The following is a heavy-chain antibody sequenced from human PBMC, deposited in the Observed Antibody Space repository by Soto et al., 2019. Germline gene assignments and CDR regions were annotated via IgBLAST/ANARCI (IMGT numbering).Heavy chain of an antibody. Sequence: PGGSLRLSCAGSGFTFISYGMHWVLQAPGKGLEWVSAISGSDGSTYYADSVKGRFTISRDNAKNSLYLQMNSLRAEDTGVYYCAGDDWGPAHIRGQGTRSPSP. D-gene: IGHD2-2*01. CDR3: AGDDWGPAHI. J-gene: IGHJ4*02. CDR2: ISGSDGST. V-gene: IGHV3-23*01. CDR1: GFTFISYG.